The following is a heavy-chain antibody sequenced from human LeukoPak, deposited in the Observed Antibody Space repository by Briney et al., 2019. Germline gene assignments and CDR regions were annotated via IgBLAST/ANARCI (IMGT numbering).Heavy chain of an antibody. J-gene: IGHJ4*02. V-gene: IGHV3-30*03. D-gene: IGHD6-19*01. Sequence: GGSLRLSWAASGFTFSSYGMHWVRQAPGKGREGGAVISYDGSNKYADSVKGRFTISRDNSKNTLYLQMNSLRAEDMAVYYCARAGRQWVVWYFDYWGQGTLVSVSS. CDR3: ARAGRQWVVWYFDY. CDR1: GFTFSSYG. CDR2: ISYDGSNK.